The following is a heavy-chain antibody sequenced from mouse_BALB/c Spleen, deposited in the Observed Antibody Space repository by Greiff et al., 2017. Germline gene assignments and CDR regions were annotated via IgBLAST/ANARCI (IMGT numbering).Heavy chain of an antibody. V-gene: IGHV1-14*01. CDR2: INPYNDGT. J-gene: IGHJ3*01. Sequence: EVQLQQSGPELVKPGASVKMSCKASGYTFTSYVMHWVKQKPGQGLEWIGYINPYNDGTKYNEKFKGKATLTSDKSSSTAYMELSSLTSEDSAVYYCARCHYYGSSYKDAWFAYWGQGTLVTVSA. CDR1: GYTFTSYV. D-gene: IGHD1-1*01. CDR3: ARCHYYGSSYKDAWFAY.